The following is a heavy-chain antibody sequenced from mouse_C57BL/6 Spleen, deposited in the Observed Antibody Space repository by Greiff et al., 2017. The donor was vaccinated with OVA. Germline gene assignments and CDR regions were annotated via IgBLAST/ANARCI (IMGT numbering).Heavy chain of an antibody. Sequence: ESGPGLVKPSQSLSLTCSVTGYSITSGYYWNWIRQFPGNKLEWMGYISYDGSNNYNPSLKNRISITRDTSKNQFFLKLNSVTTEDTATYYCARDPPLLRYFDVWGTGTTVTVSS. V-gene: IGHV3-6*01. CDR3: ARDPPLLRYFDV. CDR1: GYSITSGYY. D-gene: IGHD1-1*01. J-gene: IGHJ1*03. CDR2: ISYDGSN.